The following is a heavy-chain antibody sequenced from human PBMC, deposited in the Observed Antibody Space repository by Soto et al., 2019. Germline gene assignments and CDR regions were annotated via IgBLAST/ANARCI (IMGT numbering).Heavy chain of an antibody. J-gene: IGHJ4*02. CDR2: ISYDGSNK. D-gene: IGHD6-13*01. CDR1: GFTFSSYA. Sequence: PGGSLRLSCAASGFTFSSYAMHWVRQAPGKGLEWVAVISYDGSNKYYADSVKGRFTISRDNSKNTLYLQMNSLRAEDTAVYYCERERTGSRLDYWGQGTLVTVSS. CDR3: ERERTGSRLDY. V-gene: IGHV3-30-3*01.